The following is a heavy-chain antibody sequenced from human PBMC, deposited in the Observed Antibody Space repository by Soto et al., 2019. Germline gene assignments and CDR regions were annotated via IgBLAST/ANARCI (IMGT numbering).Heavy chain of an antibody. CDR1: GGSISSYY. Sequence: KTSETLSLTCTVSGGSISSYYWSWIRQPPGKGLEWIGYIYYSGGTKYNPLLKSRVTISVDTSKNQFSLKLSSVTAADTAVYYCARQGYSSSGSYYYYMDVWGKGTTVTVS. CDR3: ARQGYSSSGSYYYYMDV. V-gene: IGHV4-59*08. CDR2: IYYSGGT. J-gene: IGHJ6*03. D-gene: IGHD6-13*01.